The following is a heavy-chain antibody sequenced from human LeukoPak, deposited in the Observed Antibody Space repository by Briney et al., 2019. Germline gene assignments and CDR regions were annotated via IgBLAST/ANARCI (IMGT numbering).Heavy chain of an antibody. CDR3: ARGSNWGHRDFDY. CDR2: IYYSGST. V-gene: IGHV4-34*09. Sequence: SETLSLTCAVYGGSFSGYYWSWIRQPPGKGLEWIGYIYYSGSTYYNPSLKSRVTISVDTSKNQFSLKLSSVTAADTAVYYCARGSNWGHRDFDYWGQGTLVTVSS. D-gene: IGHD7-27*01. J-gene: IGHJ4*02. CDR1: GGSFSGYY.